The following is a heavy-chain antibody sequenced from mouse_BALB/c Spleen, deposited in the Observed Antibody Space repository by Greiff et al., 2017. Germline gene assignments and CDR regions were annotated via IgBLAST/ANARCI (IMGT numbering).Heavy chain of an antibody. V-gene: IGHV5-9-4*01. CDR1: GFTFSSYA. Sequence: EVHLVESGGGLVKPGGSLKLSCAASGFTFSSYAMSWVRQSPEKRLEWVAEISSGGSYTYYPDTVTGRFTISRDNAKNTLYLEMSSLRSEDTAMYYCARGTTASYYAMDYWGQGTSVTVSS. CDR2: ISSGGSYT. CDR3: ARGTTASYYAMDY. D-gene: IGHD1-2*01. J-gene: IGHJ4*01.